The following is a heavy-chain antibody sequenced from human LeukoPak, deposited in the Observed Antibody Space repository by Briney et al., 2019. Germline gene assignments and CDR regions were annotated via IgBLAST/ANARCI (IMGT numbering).Heavy chain of an antibody. J-gene: IGHJ4*02. V-gene: IGHV3-23*01. CDR1: GFTFSSYA. CDR2: ISGSGYST. D-gene: IGHD5-12*01. Sequence: GGSLRLSCAASGFTFSSYALSWVRQAPGKGPEWVSGISGSGYSTNYADSVKGRFTISRDNSKNTLYLQMNSLRAEDTAVYYCAKEAGYSGYDYPDYWGQGTLVTVSS. CDR3: AKEAGYSGYDYPDY.